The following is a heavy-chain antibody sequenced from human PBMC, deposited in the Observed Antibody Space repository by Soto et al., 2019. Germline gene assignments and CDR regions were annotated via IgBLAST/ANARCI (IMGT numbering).Heavy chain of an antibody. Sequence: GGSLRLSCAASGFTFGSYGMHWVRQAPGKGLEWVAVISYDGTNKYYADSVKGRFTISRENSKNTLYLQMSSLRGEDTAVYYCARVPSSGWPYFFDYWGLGTLVTSPQ. D-gene: IGHD6-19*01. CDR2: ISYDGTNK. CDR3: ARVPSSGWPYFFDY. V-gene: IGHV3-30*03. CDR1: GFTFGSYG. J-gene: IGHJ4*02.